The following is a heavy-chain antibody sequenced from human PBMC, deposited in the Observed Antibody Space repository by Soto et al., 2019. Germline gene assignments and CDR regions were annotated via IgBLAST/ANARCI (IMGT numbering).Heavy chain of an antibody. J-gene: IGHJ5*02. V-gene: IGHV1-69*06. Sequence: QVQLVQSGAEVKTPGSSVKVSCKASGGTFNSYSIDWVRQAPGQGFEWMGGIIPMSGRPNYAQRFQGRVTFSADKSTNTVYMEVTSLPHEDTAVYYCTGRGRQSASWFDPWGQGTLVTVSS. CDR3: TGRGRQSASWFDP. CDR1: GGTFNSYS. CDR2: IIPMSGRP.